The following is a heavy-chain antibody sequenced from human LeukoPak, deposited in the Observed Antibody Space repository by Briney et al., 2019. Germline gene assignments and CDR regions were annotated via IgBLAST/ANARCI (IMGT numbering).Heavy chain of an antibody. D-gene: IGHD7-27*01. Sequence: SETLSLTCTVSGGSISSSSYYWGWIRQPPGKGLEWIGSIYYSGSTYYNPSLKSRVTISVDTSKNQFSLKLSSVTAADTAVYYCARELLTELDYWGQGTLVTASS. CDR2: IYYSGST. J-gene: IGHJ4*02. V-gene: IGHV4-39*07. CDR3: ARELLTELDY. CDR1: GGSISSSSYY.